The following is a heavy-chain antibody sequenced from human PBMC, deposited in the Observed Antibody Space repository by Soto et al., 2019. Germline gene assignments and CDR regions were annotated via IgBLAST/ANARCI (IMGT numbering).Heavy chain of an antibody. J-gene: IGHJ3*02. CDR2: ISSSGSSI. CDR3: ARHCGGDCYPNDAFDI. D-gene: IGHD2-21*02. Sequence: QVQLVESGGGLVKPGGSLRLSCAASAFSFSDFYMSWIRQAPGQGLERVSYISSSGSSIQYADSVKGRFTISRDNAKNSLYLQMNSLRAADTAVYYCARHCGGDCYPNDAFDIWGQGTMVTVSS. CDR1: AFSFSDFY. V-gene: IGHV3-11*01.